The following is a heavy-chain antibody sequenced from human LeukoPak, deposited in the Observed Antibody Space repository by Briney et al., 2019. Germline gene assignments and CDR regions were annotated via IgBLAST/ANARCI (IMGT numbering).Heavy chain of an antibody. CDR1: GGTFSSYA. CDR3: ARDHTGGGSSWSDNWFDP. D-gene: IGHD6-13*01. J-gene: IGHJ5*02. V-gene: IGHV1-69*04. CDR2: IIPILGIA. Sequence: GASVKVSCKASGGTFSSYAISWVRQAPGQGLEWMGRIIPILGIANYAQKFQGRVTITADKSTSTVYMELSRLRSEDTAVYYCARDHTGGGSSWSDNWFDPWGQGTLVTVSS.